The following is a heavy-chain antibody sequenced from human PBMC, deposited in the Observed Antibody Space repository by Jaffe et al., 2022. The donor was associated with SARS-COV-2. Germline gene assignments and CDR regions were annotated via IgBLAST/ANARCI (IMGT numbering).Heavy chain of an antibody. CDR3: ARDYDFVVVPAANVHNAY. V-gene: IGHV3-30*04. CDR2: ISYDGSNK. J-gene: IGHJ4*02. Sequence: QVQLVESGGGVVQPGRSLRLSCAASGFTFSSYAMHWVRQAPGKGLEWVAVISYDGSNKYYADSVKGRFTISRDNSKNTLYLQMNSLRAEDTAVYYCARDYDFVVVPAANVHNAYWGQGTLVTVSS. D-gene: IGHD2-2*01. CDR1: GFTFSSYA.